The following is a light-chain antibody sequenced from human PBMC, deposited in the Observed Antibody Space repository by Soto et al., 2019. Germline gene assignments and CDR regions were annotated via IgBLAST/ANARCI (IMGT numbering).Light chain of an antibody. J-gene: IGKJ1*01. CDR3: QVRDVWPS. CDR1: QSVSTS. Sequence: IVLTQSPVTLALSPGERAVLSCRASQSVSTSLAWYQHKPGQAPRLFIYDASKRAPGIPATFSGSGSGTDFTPTISTLEPEDIAVYYCQVRDVWPSFGQGTKVDIK. V-gene: IGKV3-11*01. CDR2: DAS.